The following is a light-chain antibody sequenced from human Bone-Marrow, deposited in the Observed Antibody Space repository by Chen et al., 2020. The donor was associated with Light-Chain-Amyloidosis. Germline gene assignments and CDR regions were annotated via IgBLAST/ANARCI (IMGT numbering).Light chain of an antibody. Sequence: DIVMTQSPDSLAVSLGERATINCQSSESLLYRSNNKNYLGWYQQKPGQSPKLLMYWASTRESGVPDRFSGSESGTDFTLTISSLQAEDVAVYYCQQYYSTPYTLGQGTKLEIQ. CDR2: WAS. J-gene: IGKJ2*01. V-gene: IGKV4-1*01. CDR3: QQYYSTPYT. CDR1: ESLLYRSNNKNY.